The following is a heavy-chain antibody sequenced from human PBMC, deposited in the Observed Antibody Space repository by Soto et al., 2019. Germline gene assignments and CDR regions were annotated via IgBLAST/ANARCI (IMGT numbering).Heavy chain of an antibody. V-gene: IGHV3-15*07. CDR3: TTDEVTMFRAVC. Sequence: EVQLVESGGGLVKPGVSLRLSCAASGLTFSNAWRNWVRQAPGKGLEWVGRIKSKADGGTTDYAAHVNGKFTISRDDSNNTFSLQMNSLKTEDTAIYYCTTDEVTMFRAVCWGRGTLVTFSS. CDR1: GLTFSNAW. D-gene: IGHD3-10*01. J-gene: IGHJ4*02. CDR2: IKSKADGGTT.